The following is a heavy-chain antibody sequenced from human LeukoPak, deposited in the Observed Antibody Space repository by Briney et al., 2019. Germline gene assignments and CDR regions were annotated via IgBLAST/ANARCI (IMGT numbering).Heavy chain of an antibody. CDR2: INDHNGNT. Sequence: ASVKVSCKASGYSFSSYGISWVRQAPGQGLEWMGWINDHNGNTMYAQKFQSRVTMTTDTPTSTAYMELRSLRSDDTAVYYCARVRSYDYIWGTYNGMDVWGQGTTVTVSS. CDR3: ARVRSYDYIWGTYNGMDV. D-gene: IGHD3-16*01. J-gene: IGHJ6*02. CDR1: GYSFSSYG. V-gene: IGHV1-18*01.